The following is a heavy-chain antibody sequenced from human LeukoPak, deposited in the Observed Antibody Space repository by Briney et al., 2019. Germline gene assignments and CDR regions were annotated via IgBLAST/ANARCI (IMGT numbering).Heavy chain of an antibody. V-gene: IGHV3-48*03. CDR2: ISSSGSTI. CDR3: AKETQLTVSALFDY. J-gene: IGHJ4*02. D-gene: IGHD1-1*01. CDR1: GFTFSSYE. Sequence: GGSLRLSCAASGFTFSSYEMNWVRQAPGKGLEWVSYISSSGSTIYYADSVKGRFTISRDNAKNSLYLQMNSLRAEDTAVYYCAKETQLTVSALFDYWGQGTLVTVSS.